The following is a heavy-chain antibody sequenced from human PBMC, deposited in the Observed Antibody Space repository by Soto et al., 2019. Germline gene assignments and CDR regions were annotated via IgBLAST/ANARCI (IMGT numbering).Heavy chain of an antibody. J-gene: IGHJ4*02. CDR3: ARATEYYDSSGYYGVGLFDY. CDR2: ISSSGSTI. Sequence: GGSLRLSCAASGFTFSDYYMSWIRQAPGKGLEWVSYISSSGSTIYYADSVKGRFTISRDNAKNSLYLQMNSLRAEDTAVYYCARATEYYDSSGYYGVGLFDYWGQGTLVTVSS. D-gene: IGHD3-22*01. V-gene: IGHV3-11*01. CDR1: GFTFSDYY.